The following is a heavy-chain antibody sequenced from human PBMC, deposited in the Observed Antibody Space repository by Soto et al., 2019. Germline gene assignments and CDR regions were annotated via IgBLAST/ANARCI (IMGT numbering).Heavy chain of an antibody. D-gene: IGHD6-6*01. CDR3: ASRSGQLPYYFDY. V-gene: IGHV1-18*03. J-gene: IGHJ4*02. CDR2: ISASKGNT. Sequence: QVQLVQSGAEVKKPGASVKVSCKASGYTFTNYGITWVRQAPAQGLEWMGWISASKGNTNYAQKFQGRVTMTTDTSTSTAYMELRSLRSDDMAVYYCASRSGQLPYYFDYWGQGTQVTVSA. CDR1: GYTFTNYG.